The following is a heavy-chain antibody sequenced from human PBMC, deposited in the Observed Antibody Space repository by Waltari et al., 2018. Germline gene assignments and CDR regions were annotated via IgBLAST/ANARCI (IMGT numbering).Heavy chain of an antibody. CDR3: AKFIRLQLDWFDP. CDR2: IYYTGST. J-gene: IGHJ5*02. V-gene: IGHV4-59*08. Sequence: QVQLQESGPGLVKPSETLSLTCTVSGGSISGYYWSWIRLSPGKGLEWIGHIYYTGSTNYSPDLRRRVTMSMDASKNQFSLKLSSVTAADTAVYYCAKFIRLQLDWFDPWGRGTLVTVSS. D-gene: IGHD4-4*01. CDR1: GGSISGYY.